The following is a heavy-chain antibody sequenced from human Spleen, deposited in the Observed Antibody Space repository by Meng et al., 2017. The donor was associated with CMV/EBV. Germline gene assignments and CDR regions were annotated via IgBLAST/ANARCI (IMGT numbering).Heavy chain of an antibody. D-gene: IGHD2-2*01. J-gene: IGHJ4*02. Sequence: ASVKVSCKASDHKINDYDINCVRQAPGQGLEWMGWINPNSGGTNYAQKFQGRVTMTRDTSISTAYMELSRLRSDDTAVYYCARLEALIYIVVVPAATCFDYWGQGTLVTVSS. CDR2: INPNSGGT. CDR1: DHKINDYD. CDR3: ARLEALIYIVVVPAATCFDY. V-gene: IGHV1-2*02.